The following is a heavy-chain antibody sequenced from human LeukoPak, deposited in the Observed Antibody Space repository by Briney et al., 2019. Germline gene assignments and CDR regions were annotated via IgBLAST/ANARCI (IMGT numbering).Heavy chain of an antibody. CDR1: GFTFSSEW. CDR2: IDGNGRTT. V-gene: IGHV3-74*01. D-gene: IGHD6-19*01. CDR3: AKCSTSAYTTGWCNWIDP. Sequence: PGGSLRLSCAASGFTFSSEWMHWVRQAPGRGLVWISHIDGNGRTTNYGDSVRGRFTVSRDNAKNTLYLQMNSLRADDTAVYYCAKCSTSAYTTGWCNWIDPWGQGTLVTVSS. J-gene: IGHJ5*02.